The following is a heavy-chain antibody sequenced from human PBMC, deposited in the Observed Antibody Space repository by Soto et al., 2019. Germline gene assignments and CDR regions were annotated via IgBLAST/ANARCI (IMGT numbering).Heavy chain of an antibody. V-gene: IGHV1-18*01. CDR1: GYTFTSYG. CDR2: ISAYNGNT. D-gene: IGHD2-2*01. CDR3: ARDIVVVPAAISSYYYYGMDV. J-gene: IGHJ6*02. Sequence: ASVKVSCKASGYTFTSYGISWVRQAPGQGLEWMGWISAYNGNTNYAQKLQGRVTMTTDTSTSTAYMELRSLRSDDTAVYYCARDIVVVPAAISSYYYYGMDVWGQGTTVTVSS.